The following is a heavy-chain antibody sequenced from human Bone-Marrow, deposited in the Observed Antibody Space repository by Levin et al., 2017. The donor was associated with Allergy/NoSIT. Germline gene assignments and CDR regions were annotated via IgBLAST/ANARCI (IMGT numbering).Heavy chain of an antibody. CDR3: ARDRLWFGDHDAFDI. J-gene: IGHJ3*02. Sequence: GESLKISCAASGFTFSSYSMNWVRQAPGKGLEWVSYISSSSSTIYYADSVKGRFTISRDNAKNSLYLQMNSLRAEDTAVYYCARDRLWFGDHDAFDIWGQGTMVTVSS. CDR1: GFTFSSYS. D-gene: IGHD3-10*01. CDR2: ISSSSSTI. V-gene: IGHV3-48*01.